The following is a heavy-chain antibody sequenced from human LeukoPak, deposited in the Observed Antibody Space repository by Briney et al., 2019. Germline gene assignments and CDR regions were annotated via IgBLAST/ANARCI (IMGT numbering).Heavy chain of an antibody. Sequence: QSGGSLRLSCAASGFSFSSTAMNWVRQAPGKGLEWVSASGTDGDTYYADSVQGRFTISRDNSRNTLYLRMTSLRADDTAVYYCAKKTPGTYPFDYWGQGTLVTVSP. CDR1: GFSFSSTA. D-gene: IGHD6-13*01. CDR3: AKKTPGTYPFDY. CDR2: SGTDGDT. J-gene: IGHJ4*02. V-gene: IGHV3-23*01.